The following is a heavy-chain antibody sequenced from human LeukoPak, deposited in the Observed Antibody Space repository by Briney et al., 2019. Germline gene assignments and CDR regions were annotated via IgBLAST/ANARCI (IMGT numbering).Heavy chain of an antibody. CDR2: INHSGSP. CDR1: GGSLSGHY. CDR3: ARARGALGYCSSTSCSALGAVDI. Sequence: SETLSVTCAVYGGSLSGHYWSWLRQPPGTGLEWIGEINHSGSPNYNPPLKSRVTISVDTSKSQFSLKLSSVTAADTAVYYCARARGALGYCSSTSCSALGAVDIWGQGKMVTVSS. V-gene: IGHV4-34*01. D-gene: IGHD2-2*01. J-gene: IGHJ3*02.